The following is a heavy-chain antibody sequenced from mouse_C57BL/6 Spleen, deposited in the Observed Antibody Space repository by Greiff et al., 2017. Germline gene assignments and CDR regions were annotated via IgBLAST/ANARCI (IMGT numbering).Heavy chain of an antibody. CDR1: GYTFTSYW. CDR3: ATGTSAY. D-gene: IGHD4-1*01. V-gene: IGHV1-55*01. Sequence: QVQLKESGAELVKPGASVKMSCKASGYTFTSYWITWVKQRPGQGLEWIGDIYPGSGSTNYNEKFKSKATLTVDTSSSTAYMQLSSLTSEDSAVYYCATGTSAYWGQGTLVTVSA. J-gene: IGHJ3*01. CDR2: IYPGSGST.